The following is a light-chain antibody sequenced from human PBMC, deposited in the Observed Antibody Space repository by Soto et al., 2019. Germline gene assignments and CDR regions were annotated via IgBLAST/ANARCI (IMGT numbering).Light chain of an antibody. V-gene: IGKV3D-11*01. J-gene: IGKJ5*01. CDR1: QGVSSN. Sequence: IVMTQSPATLSVSPGERATLSCRASQGVSSNLAWYQQKPGQAPRLLIYGASTRATGIPARFSGSGSGTDFTLTISSLEPEDFAVYYCHQRSSWPITFGQGTRLETK. CDR3: HQRSSWPIT. CDR2: GAS.